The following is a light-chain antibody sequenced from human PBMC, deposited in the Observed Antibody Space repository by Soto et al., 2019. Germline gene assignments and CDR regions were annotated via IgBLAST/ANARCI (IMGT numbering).Light chain of an antibody. CDR3: QTCGAGIRA. CDR2: LNSDGSH. Sequence: QLVLTQSPSASASLGGSVRLTCTRSSGHSGYAIAWHQQQPEQGPRSLMKLNSDGSHIKGDGIPDRFSGSSSGAARYLTISPLQAEVDAVSFCQTCGAGIRAFGGGTKLTAL. V-gene: IGLV4-69*01. J-gene: IGLJ2*01. CDR1: SGHSGYA.